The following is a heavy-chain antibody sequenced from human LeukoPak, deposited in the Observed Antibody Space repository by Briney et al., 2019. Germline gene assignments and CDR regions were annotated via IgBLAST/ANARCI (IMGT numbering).Heavy chain of an antibody. CDR3: ARLGVPSSSTSCYWFDY. Sequence: GGSLRLSCTASGFTLSSFGMHWVRQAPGKGLEWVAVISDDGSNTYYADSVKGRFTISRDNSKNTLYLQMNSLRAEDTAVYYCARLGVPSSSTSCYWFDYWGQGTLVTVSS. CDR1: GFTLSSFG. J-gene: IGHJ4*02. V-gene: IGHV3-30*03. D-gene: IGHD2-2*01. CDR2: ISDDGSNT.